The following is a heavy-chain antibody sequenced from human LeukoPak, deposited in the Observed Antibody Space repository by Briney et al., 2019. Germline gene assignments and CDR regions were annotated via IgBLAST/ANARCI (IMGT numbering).Heavy chain of an antibody. V-gene: IGHV3-30*02. D-gene: IGHD4-23*01. J-gene: IGHJ4*02. Sequence: GGSLRLSCAASGFTFSSYGMHWVRQAPGKGLEWVAFIRYNGSNKYYADSVKGRFTISRDNSKNTLYLKMNSLRAEDTAVYYCAKDQGYGGTSGDYWGQGTLVTVSS. CDR1: GFTFSSYG. CDR2: IRYNGSNK. CDR3: AKDQGYGGTSGDY.